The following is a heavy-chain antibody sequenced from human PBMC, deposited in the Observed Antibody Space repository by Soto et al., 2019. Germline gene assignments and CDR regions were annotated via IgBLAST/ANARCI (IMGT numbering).Heavy chain of an antibody. D-gene: IGHD3-16*01. J-gene: IGHJ6*02. CDR2: IIPIFATA. CDR1: GGTFSSYA. CDR3: APRPWGVNYYDGMDV. V-gene: IGHV1-69*12. Sequence: QVQLVQSGAEVKKPGSSVKVSCKASGGTFSSYAINWVRQAPGQGLEWMGGIIPIFATADYAQKFQGRVTTTAAESKSTAYMELPTLSTEDTALNYSAPRPWGVNYYDGMDVWPQGTTVTVSS.